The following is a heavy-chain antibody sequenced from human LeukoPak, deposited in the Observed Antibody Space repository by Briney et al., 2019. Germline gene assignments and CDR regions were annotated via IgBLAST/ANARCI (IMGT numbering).Heavy chain of an antibody. J-gene: IGHJ4*02. CDR3: ARGRVTMVRGGFDY. D-gene: IGHD3-10*01. Sequence: SETLSLTCAVYGGSFSGYYWSWIRQPPGKGLEWIGEINHSGSTNYNPSLKSRVTISVDTSKNQFSLKLSSVTAADTAVYYCARGRVTMVRGGFDYWGQGTLVTVSS. CDR2: INHSGST. CDR1: GGSFSGYY. V-gene: IGHV4-34*01.